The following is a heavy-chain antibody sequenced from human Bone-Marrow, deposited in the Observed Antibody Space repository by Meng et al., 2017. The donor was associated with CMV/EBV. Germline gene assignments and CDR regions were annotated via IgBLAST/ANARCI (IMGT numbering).Heavy chain of an antibody. CDR1: GYIFSDFG. J-gene: IGHJ4*02. D-gene: IGHD6-6*01. CDR2: IRPGGSGK. CDR3: AKDLGTSSRSY. V-gene: IGHV3-30*02. Sequence: GESLKISCEASGYIFSDFGMHWVRQAPGKGLEWVAFIRPGGSGKYYGGSVEGRFTISRDNSKNTLYLQMSSLRPDDTAMYYCAKDLGTSSRSYWGQGTLVTGSS.